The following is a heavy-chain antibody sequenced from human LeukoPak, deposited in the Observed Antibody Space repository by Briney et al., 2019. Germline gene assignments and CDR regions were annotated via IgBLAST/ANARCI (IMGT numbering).Heavy chain of an antibody. V-gene: IGHV3-23*01. D-gene: IGHD2-15*01. J-gene: IGHJ4*02. CDR2: ISGSGGNT. CDR3: AKAPVTTCRGAFCYPFDY. CDR1: GFTFSSYA. Sequence: GGSLRLSCAASGFTFSSYAMTWVRQAPGKGLEWVSGISGSGGNTYYTDSVRGRLSISRDNSKNTLYLQVNSLRAEDTAVYYCAKAPVTTCRGAFCYPFDYWGLGTLVTVSS.